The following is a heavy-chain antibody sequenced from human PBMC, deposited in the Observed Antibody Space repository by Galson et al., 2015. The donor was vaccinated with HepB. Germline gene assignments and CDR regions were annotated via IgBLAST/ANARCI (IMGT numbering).Heavy chain of an antibody. Sequence: SLRLSCAASGFTFSSYTMNWVRQAPGKGLEWVSSISSSSSYTNYADSVKGRFTISRDNAKKSLYLQMNSLRAEDTAVYYCAELHYGSGRGYGYWGQGTQVTVSS. D-gene: IGHD3-10*01. J-gene: IGHJ4*02. V-gene: IGHV3-21*01. CDR2: ISSSSSYT. CDR3: AELHYGSGRGYGY. CDR1: GFTFSSYT.